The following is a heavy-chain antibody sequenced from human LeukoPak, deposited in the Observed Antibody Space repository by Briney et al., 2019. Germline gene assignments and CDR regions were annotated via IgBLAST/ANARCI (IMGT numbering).Heavy chain of an antibody. V-gene: IGHV3-30*18. CDR2: ISYDGSNK. CDR3: AKGRYDFWSGEDEGGPEPTEYYFDY. D-gene: IGHD3-3*01. Sequence: GGSLRLSCAASGFTFSSYGMHWVRQAPGKGLEWVAVISYDGSNKYYADSVKGRFTISRDNSKNTLYLQMNSLRAEDTAVYYCAKGRYDFWSGEDEGGPEPTEYYFDYWGQGTLVTVSS. CDR1: GFTFSSYG. J-gene: IGHJ4*02.